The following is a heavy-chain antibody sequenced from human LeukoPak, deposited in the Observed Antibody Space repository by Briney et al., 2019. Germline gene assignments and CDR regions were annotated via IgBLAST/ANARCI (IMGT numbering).Heavy chain of an antibody. J-gene: IGHJ4*02. CDR2: IYHSGST. V-gene: IGHV4-38-2*01. Sequence: KPSETLSLTCAVSGYSISSGYYWGWIRQPPGKGLEWIGSIYHSGSTYYNPSLKSRVTISVDTSKNQFSLKLSSVTAADTAVYYCARAKDSSGYYSWGYWGQGTLVTVSS. CDR3: ARAKDSSGYYSWGY. D-gene: IGHD3-22*01. CDR1: GYSISSGYY.